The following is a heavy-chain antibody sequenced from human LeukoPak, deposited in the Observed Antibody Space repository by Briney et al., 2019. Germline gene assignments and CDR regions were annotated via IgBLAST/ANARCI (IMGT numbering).Heavy chain of an antibody. D-gene: IGHD5-18*01. V-gene: IGHV3-23*01. CDR2: ISGSGGST. Sequence: GGSLRLSCAASGFTFSSYAMSWVRQAPGKGLEWVSAISGSGGSTYYADSVKSRFTISRDNSKNTLYLQMNSLRAEDTAVYYCANLDTAMVYYYGMDVWGQGTTVTVSS. CDR3: ANLDTAMVYYYGMDV. CDR1: GFTFSSYA. J-gene: IGHJ6*02.